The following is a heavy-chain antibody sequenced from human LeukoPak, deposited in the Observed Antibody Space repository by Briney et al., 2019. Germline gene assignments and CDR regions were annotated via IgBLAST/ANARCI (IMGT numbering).Heavy chain of an antibody. D-gene: IGHD3-10*02. Sequence: GGSLRLSCAASGFTVSSNYMSWVRQAPGKGLEWVSVIYSGGSTYYADSVKGRFTISRDNSKNTLYLQMNNLRAEDTAVYYCARSLFGELLYDAFDIWGQGTMVTVSS. J-gene: IGHJ3*02. CDR1: GFTVSSNY. CDR2: IYSGGST. V-gene: IGHV3-53*01. CDR3: ARSLFGELLYDAFDI.